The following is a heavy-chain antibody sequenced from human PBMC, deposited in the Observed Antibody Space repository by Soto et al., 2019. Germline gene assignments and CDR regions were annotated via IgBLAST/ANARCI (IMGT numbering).Heavy chain of an antibody. CDR3: ARGVVGSWKDGFFDY. J-gene: IGHJ4*02. CDR1: GDSISKSNYY. CDR2: MYNGGST. D-gene: IGHD1-1*01. Sequence: SETLSLTCTVSGDSISKSNYYWGWIRQPPGKGLEWIGSMYNGGSTYYNPSLKSRVTISRDTSATTAYLELISLRYEDTAIYYCARGVVGSWKDGFFDYWGQGTLVTVSS. V-gene: IGHV4-39*02.